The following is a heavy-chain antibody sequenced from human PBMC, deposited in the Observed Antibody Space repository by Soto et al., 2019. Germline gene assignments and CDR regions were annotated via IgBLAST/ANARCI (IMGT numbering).Heavy chain of an antibody. CDR2: IFYDGTKK. J-gene: IGHJ4*02. CDR3: AKDRGALRWSEEHYYFDF. D-gene: IGHD4-17*01. V-gene: IGHV3-30*18. CDR1: RVTISSSG. Sequence: GGTLGLCSAASRVTISSSGMHWVLKGEGDGLEWVAVIFYDGTKKYYADSMKGRFTISRDNSKNTLFLQMNSLRAEDTAVYYCAKDRGALRWSEEHYYFDFWGQGTLVTVSS.